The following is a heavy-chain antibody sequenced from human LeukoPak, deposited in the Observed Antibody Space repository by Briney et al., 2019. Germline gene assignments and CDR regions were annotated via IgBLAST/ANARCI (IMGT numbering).Heavy chain of an antibody. CDR1: GFTFIRYG. J-gene: IGHJ6*01. V-gene: IGHV3-30*18. Sequence: GGSLRLSCAGSGFTFIRYGRHGLRQAPGKGLEWVAVISYDGSNKYYADSVKGRFTISRDNSKNTLYLQMNRLRAEDTAVYYCAKDRRIVVVTATQRYYSYGTDGWRQGTTVTVSS. CDR2: ISYDGSNK. CDR3: AKDRRIVVVTATQRYYSYGTDG. D-gene: IGHD2-21*02.